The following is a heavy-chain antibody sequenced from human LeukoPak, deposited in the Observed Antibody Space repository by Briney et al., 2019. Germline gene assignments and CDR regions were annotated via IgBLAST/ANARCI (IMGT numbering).Heavy chain of an antibody. D-gene: IGHD6-19*01. CDR1: GYTFTGYY. Sequence: ASVKVSCKASGYTFTGYYMHWVRQAPGQGLEWMGWINPNSGGTNYAQKFQGRVTMTRNTSISTAYMELSSLRSEDTAVYYCARDSSGWYHWFDPWGQGTLVTVSS. V-gene: IGHV1-2*02. CDR3: ARDSSGWYHWFDP. J-gene: IGHJ5*02. CDR2: INPNSGGT.